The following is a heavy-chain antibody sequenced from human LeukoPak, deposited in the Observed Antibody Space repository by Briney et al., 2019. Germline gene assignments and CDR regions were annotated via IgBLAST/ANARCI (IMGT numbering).Heavy chain of an antibody. V-gene: IGHV3-74*01. J-gene: IGHJ4*02. D-gene: IGHD1-1*01. CDR1: AFTLSSYW. Sequence: GGSLRLSCAASAFTLSSYWMHWVRQAPGKGLVWVSRINSDGRSTSYADSVKGRFTISRDNAKNTLYLQMNNLRGDDTAIYYCVRESRPGGAMGLYHNLDYWGQGTLVAVSS. CDR2: INSDGRST. CDR3: VRESRPGGAMGLYHNLDY.